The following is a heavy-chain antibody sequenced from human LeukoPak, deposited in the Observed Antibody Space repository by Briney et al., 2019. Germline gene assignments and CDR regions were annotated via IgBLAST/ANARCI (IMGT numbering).Heavy chain of an antibody. J-gene: IGHJ4*02. CDR2: IIPILGIA. CDR3: ASDCGDGYNYCVDY. Sequence: SVKVSCKASGGTFSSYTISWVRQAPGQGLEWMGRIIPILGIANYAQKFQGRVTITADKSTSTAYMELSSLRSEDTAVYYCASDCGDGYNYCVDYWGQGTLVTVSS. CDR1: GGTFSSYT. D-gene: IGHD5-24*01. V-gene: IGHV1-69*02.